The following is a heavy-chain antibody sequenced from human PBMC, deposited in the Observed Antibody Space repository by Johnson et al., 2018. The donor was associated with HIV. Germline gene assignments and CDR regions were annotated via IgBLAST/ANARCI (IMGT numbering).Heavy chain of an antibody. J-gene: IGHJ3*01. CDR2: IKSITDGGTT. Sequence: VQLVESGGGLVKPGGSLRLSCAASGFTFSNAWMSWVRQAPGKGLEWIGRIKSITDGGTTEYAAHVKGRFTTSRDESKNTLYLQMNSLKTEDTAMYYCTTDPWWNGYHAFDVWGQGTMVTVSS. D-gene: IGHD1-1*01. CDR1: GFTFSNAW. CDR3: TTDPWWNGYHAFDV. V-gene: IGHV3-15*01.